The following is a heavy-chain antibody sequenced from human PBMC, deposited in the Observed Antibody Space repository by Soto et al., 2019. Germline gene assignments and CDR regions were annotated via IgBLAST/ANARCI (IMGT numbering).Heavy chain of an antibody. CDR2: IKSKTNGETT. CDR3: TKDYPINKY. V-gene: IGHV3-15*01. CDR1: GFTFSNAW. Sequence: GGSLRLSCTASGFTFSNAWMSWVRQGPGKGLEWVGRIKSKTNGETTDFAAPVKGRFSILRDDSKNTLYLQMNSLKTEDTAVYYCTKDYPINKYWGQGTLVTVSS. J-gene: IGHJ4*02.